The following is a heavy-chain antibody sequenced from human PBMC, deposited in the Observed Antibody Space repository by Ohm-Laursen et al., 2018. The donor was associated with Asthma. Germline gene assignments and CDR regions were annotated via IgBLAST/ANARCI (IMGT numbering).Heavy chain of an antibody. CDR3: TIRNWARNLDDFWSGYYSYDSDY. J-gene: IGHJ4*02. CDR2: IKSKTDGGTT. CDR1: GFTFDDYA. Sequence: SLRLSCAASGFTFDDYAMHWVRQAPGKGLEWVGRIKSKTDGGTTDYAAPVKGRFTISRDDSKNTLYLQMNSLKTEDTAVYYCTIRNWARNLDDFWSGYYSYDSDYWGQGTLVTVSS. D-gene: IGHD3-3*01. V-gene: IGHV3-15*01.